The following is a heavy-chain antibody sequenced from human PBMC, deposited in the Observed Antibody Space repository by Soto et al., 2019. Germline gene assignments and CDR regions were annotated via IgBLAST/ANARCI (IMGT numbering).Heavy chain of an antibody. CDR1: GFTFSSYS. J-gene: IGHJ6*02. CDR2: ISSSSSYI. V-gene: IGHV3-21*01. CDR3: ARAGDTAMVNPYYYGMDV. Sequence: VGSLRLSCAASGFTFSSYSMNWVRQAPGKGLEWVSSISSSSSYIYYADSVRGRFTISRDNAKNSLYLQMNSLRAEDTAVYYCARAGDTAMVNPYYYGMDVWGQGTTVTVSS. D-gene: IGHD5-18*01.